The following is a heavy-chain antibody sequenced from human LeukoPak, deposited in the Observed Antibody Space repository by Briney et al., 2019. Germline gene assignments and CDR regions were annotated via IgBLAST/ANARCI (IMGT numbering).Heavy chain of an antibody. CDR3: AGLRLLYRDAFGI. J-gene: IGHJ3*02. CDR1: GGSISSSSYY. Sequence: SETLSLTCTVSGGSISSSSYYWGWIRQPPGKGLEWIGSIYYSGSTYYNPSLKSRVTISVDTSKNQFSLKLSSVTAADTAVYYCAGLRLLYRDAFGIWGQETMVTVSS. CDR2: IYYSGST. V-gene: IGHV4-39*01. D-gene: IGHD3-10*01.